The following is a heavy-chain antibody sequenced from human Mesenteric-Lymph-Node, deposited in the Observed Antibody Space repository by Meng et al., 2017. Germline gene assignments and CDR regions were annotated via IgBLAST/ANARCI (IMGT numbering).Heavy chain of an antibody. CDR2: ISAYNGNT. V-gene: IGHV1-18*01. J-gene: IGHJ4*02. CDR3: ARLLAVGGTGSLDY. CDR1: GYTFSSYG. Sequence: ASVKVSCKASGYTFSSYGISWVRQAPGQGLEWMGWISAYNGNTNYAQKLQGRVTMTTDTSTSTAYMKLRNLRSDDTAVYYCARLLAVGGTGSLDYWGQGTLVTVSS. D-gene: IGHD3-10*01.